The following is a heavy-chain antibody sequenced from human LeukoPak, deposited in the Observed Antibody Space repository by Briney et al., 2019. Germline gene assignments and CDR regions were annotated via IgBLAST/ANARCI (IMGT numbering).Heavy chain of an antibody. CDR3: ARVGGSYYYYYYMDV. Sequence: KPSETLSLTCTVSGGSISDYYWSWIRQPAGKGLEWIGRIYTSGSTNYNPSLKSRVTMSVDTSKNQFSLKLSSVTAADTAVYYCARVGGSYYYYYYMDVWGKGTTVTVSS. J-gene: IGHJ6*03. V-gene: IGHV4-4*07. CDR2: IYTSGST. CDR1: GGSISDYY. D-gene: IGHD1-26*01.